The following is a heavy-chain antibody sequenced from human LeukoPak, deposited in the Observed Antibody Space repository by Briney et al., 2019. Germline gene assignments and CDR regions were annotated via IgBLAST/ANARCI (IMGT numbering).Heavy chain of an antibody. CDR2: IIPIFGTA. Sequence: SVKVSCKASGGTFISYAISWVRQAPGQGLEWMGGIIPIFGTANYAQKFQGRVTITADESTSTAYMELSSLRSENTAVYYCARTLAYYGSGSYSELDYWGQGTLVTVSS. CDR3: ARTLAYYGSGSYSELDY. J-gene: IGHJ4*02. V-gene: IGHV1-69*13. D-gene: IGHD3-10*01. CDR1: GGTFISYA.